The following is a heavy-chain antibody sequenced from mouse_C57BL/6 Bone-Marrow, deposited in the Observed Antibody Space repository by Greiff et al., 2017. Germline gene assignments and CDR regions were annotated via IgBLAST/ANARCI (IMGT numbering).Heavy chain of an antibody. CDR2: ISSGGSYT. D-gene: IGHD2-5*01. J-gene: IGHJ2*01. Sequence: EVNVVESGGDLVKPGGSLKLSCAASGFTFSSYGMSWVRQTPDKRLEWVATISSGGSYTYYPDSVKGRFTISRDNAKNTLYLQMSSLKSEDTAMYYCARHVTLYCSKYYFDYWGQGTTLTVSS. CDR1: GFTFSSYG. CDR3: ARHVTLYCSKYYFDY. V-gene: IGHV5-6*01.